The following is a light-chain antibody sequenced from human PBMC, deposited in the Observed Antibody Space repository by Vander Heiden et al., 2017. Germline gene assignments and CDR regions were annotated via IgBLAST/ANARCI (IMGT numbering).Light chain of an antibody. V-gene: IGKV3-15*01. Sequence: EIVMTQSPATLSVSPGDRATPSCRASQSVSTNLAWYQQKPGQGPRLLIFAASTRAPGVPDRISGSGSGTEFALTISSLQSEDFAVYFYQQYNNWPPWTFGQGTKVEIK. CDR3: QQYNNWPPWT. CDR1: QSVSTN. J-gene: IGKJ1*01. CDR2: AAS.